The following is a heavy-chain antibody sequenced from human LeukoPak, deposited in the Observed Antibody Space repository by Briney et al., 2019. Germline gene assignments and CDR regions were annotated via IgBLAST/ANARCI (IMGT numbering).Heavy chain of an antibody. CDR3: AHTSYDFWSAYQGNWFDP. Sequence: SGPTLVKPTQTLTLTCTFSGFSLSTSGVGVGWIRQPPGKALEWLALIYWNDDKRYSPSLKSRLTITKDTSKNQVVLTMTNMDPVDTATYYCAHTSYDFWSAYQGNWFDPWGHGTLVTVSS. CDR1: GFSLSTSGVG. V-gene: IGHV2-5*01. J-gene: IGHJ5*02. CDR2: IYWNDDK. D-gene: IGHD3-3*01.